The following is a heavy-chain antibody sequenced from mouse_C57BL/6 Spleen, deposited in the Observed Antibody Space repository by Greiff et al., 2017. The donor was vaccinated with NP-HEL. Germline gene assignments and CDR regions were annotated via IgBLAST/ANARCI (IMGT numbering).Heavy chain of an antibody. V-gene: IGHV3-6*01. CDR2: ISYDGSN. J-gene: IGHJ3*01. Sequence: ESGPGLVKPSQSLSLTCSVTGYSITSGYYWNWIRQFPGNKLEWMGYISYDGSNNYNPSLKNRISITRDTSKNQFFLKLNSVTTEDTATYYCARHYYGIAYWGQGTLVTVSA. CDR3: ARHYYGIAY. D-gene: IGHD1-1*01. CDR1: GYSITSGYY.